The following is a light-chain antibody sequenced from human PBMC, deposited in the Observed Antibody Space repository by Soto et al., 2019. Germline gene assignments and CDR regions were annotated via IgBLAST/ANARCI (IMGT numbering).Light chain of an antibody. CDR1: QSVSSY. V-gene: IGKV3-11*01. Sequence: DIVLTQSPATLSLSPGERATLSCRASQSVSSYLVWFQQKPGQAPRLLIYDASTRATGIPARCSGSGSGTDFTLTSSNLEPEDSAVYYCQQRSNWPLTFGPGTKVDIK. CDR2: DAS. CDR3: QQRSNWPLT. J-gene: IGKJ3*01.